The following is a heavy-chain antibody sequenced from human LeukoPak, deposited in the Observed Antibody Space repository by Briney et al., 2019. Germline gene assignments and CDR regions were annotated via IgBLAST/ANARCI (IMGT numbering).Heavy chain of an antibody. CDR2: INHSGST. CDR1: GGSFSGYY. CDR3: ARGRAYCSGGSCYPHFDY. Sequence: SETLSLTCAVYGGSFSGYYWSWIRQPPGKGLEWIGEINHSGSTNYNPSLKSRVTISVDTSKNQFSLKLSSVTAADTAVYYCARGRAYCSGGSCYPHFDYWGQGTLVTVSS. D-gene: IGHD2-15*01. V-gene: IGHV4-34*01. J-gene: IGHJ4*02.